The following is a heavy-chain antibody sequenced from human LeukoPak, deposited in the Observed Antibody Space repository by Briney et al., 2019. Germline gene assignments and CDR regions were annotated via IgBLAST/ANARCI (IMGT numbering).Heavy chain of an antibody. CDR3: ARGATRGDY. V-gene: IGHV4-59*01. CDR2: IYYSRST. CDR1: GGSISSYY. Sequence: SETLSLTCTVSGGSISSYYWSWIRQPPGKGLEWIGYIYYSRSTPYNASLKSRVIISVDASTEQFSLKLSSVTAADTAVYYCARGATRGDYWGQGTLVTVSS. J-gene: IGHJ4*02.